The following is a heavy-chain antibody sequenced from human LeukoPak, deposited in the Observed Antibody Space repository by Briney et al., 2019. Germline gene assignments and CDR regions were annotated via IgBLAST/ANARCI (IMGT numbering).Heavy chain of an antibody. V-gene: IGHV4-39*01. CDR1: GGSISSSTYY. Sequence: SETLPLTCTVSGGSISSSTYYWGWIRQPPGNGLEWIGSIYYTGSTYYNPSLKSRLTISVDTSKNQFSLNLSSVTAADTAVYYCATFYSGSSDWGQGTLVTVSS. CDR3: ATFYSGSSD. CDR2: IYYTGST. J-gene: IGHJ4*02. D-gene: IGHD6-6*01.